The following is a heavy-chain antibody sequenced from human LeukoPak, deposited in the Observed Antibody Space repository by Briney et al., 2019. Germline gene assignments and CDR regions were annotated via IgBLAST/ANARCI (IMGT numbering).Heavy chain of an antibody. Sequence: PGGSLRLSCIASGFTFNNHAMSWVRQAPGKGLEWVSGFSSGADARAHYADSVKGRFSISRDNSKNTLYLQMNSLRVDDTAVYYCARDPPAVAANTYGWGQGTLVTVSS. CDR2: FSSGADARA. J-gene: IGHJ4*02. V-gene: IGHV3-23*01. CDR3: ARDPPAVAANTYG. CDR1: GFTFNNHA. D-gene: IGHD6-6*01.